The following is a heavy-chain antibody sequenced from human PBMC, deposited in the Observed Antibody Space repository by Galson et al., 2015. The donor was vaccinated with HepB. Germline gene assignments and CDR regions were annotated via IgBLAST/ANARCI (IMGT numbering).Heavy chain of an antibody. D-gene: IGHD3-22*01. CDR3: ATAGDYYDNSAFDY. CDR1: GSALSDLA. J-gene: IGHJ4*02. CDR2: FDPEDGDT. V-gene: IGHV1-24*01. Sequence: SVKVSCKVSGSALSDLALHWVRQAPGKGPEWMGGFDPEDGDTIYAQKFRGRVTMTADTSTDTAYMELSSLRSEDTALYFCATAGDYYDNSAFDYWGQGTVVTVSS.